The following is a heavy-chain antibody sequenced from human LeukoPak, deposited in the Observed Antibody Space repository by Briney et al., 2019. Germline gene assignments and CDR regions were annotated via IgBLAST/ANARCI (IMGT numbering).Heavy chain of an antibody. J-gene: IGHJ5*02. CDR1: GYSISSGYY. V-gene: IGHV4-38-2*02. D-gene: IGHD3-3*01. Sequence: PSETLSLTCTVSGYSISSGYYWGWIRQPPGKGLEWIGSIYHSGSTYYNPSLKSRVTISVDTSKNRFSLKLSSVTAADTAVYYCARDARRITIFGVVLKSNWFDPWGQGTLVTVSS. CDR3: ARDARRITIFGVVLKSNWFDP. CDR2: IYHSGST.